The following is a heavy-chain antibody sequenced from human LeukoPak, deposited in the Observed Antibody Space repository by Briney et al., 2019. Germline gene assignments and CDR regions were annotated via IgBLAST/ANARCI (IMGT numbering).Heavy chain of an antibody. J-gene: IGHJ5*02. CDR1: GFPLSTGGVA. CDR3: VHRLLAYCSGGSCYGGWFDP. V-gene: IGHV2-5*02. CDR2: IHWDDDE. Sequence: SGPTLVKPTQTLTLTCTFSGFPLSTGGVAVGWIRQPPGKALEWLALIHWDDDERYSPSLKSRLTITKDTSKNQVVLTVTNMEHVDTATYYCVHRLLAYCSGGSCYGGWFDPWGQGTLVTVSS. D-gene: IGHD2-15*01.